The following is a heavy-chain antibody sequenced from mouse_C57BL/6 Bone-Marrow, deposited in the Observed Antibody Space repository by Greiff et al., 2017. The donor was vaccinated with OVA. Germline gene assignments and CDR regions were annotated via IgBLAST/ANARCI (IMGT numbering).Heavy chain of an antibody. D-gene: IGHD2-3*01. V-gene: IGHV5-6*01. CDR1: GFTFSSYG. J-gene: IGHJ4*01. CDR2: ISSGGSYT. CDR3: ARQGWLLLYYAMDY. Sequence: EVKLVESGGDLVKPGGSLKLSCAASGFTFSSYGMSWVRETPDKRLEWVATISSGGSYTYYPDSVKGRFTISRDNAKNTLYLQMSSLKSEDTAMYYCARQGWLLLYYAMDYWGQGTSVTVSS.